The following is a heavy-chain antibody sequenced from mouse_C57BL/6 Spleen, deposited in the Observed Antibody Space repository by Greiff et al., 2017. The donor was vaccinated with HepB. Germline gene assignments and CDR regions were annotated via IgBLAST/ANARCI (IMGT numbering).Heavy chain of an antibody. D-gene: IGHD2-4*01. CDR3: ARTGYDYDRDFDY. V-gene: IGHV1-64*01. J-gene: IGHJ2*01. CDR2: IHPNSGST. Sequence: QVQLQQPGAELVKPGASVKLSCKASGYTFTSYWMHWVKQRPGQGLEWIGMIHPNSGSTNYNEKFKSKATLTVDKSSSTAYMQLSSLTSEDSAVYYCARTGYDYDRDFDYWGQGTTVTVSS. CDR1: GYTFTSYW.